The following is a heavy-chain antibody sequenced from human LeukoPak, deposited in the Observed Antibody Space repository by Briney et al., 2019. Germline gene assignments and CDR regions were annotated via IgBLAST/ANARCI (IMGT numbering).Heavy chain of an antibody. CDR1: GYTFTSHG. CDR2: ISAYNGNT. D-gene: IGHD1-26*01. Sequence: ASVKVSCKASGYTFTSHGISWVRQAPGQGLEWMGWISAYNGNTNYAQKLQGRVTMTTDTSTSTAYMELRSLRSDDTAVYYCATDRGLGAGPYYFDYWGQGTLVTVSS. J-gene: IGHJ4*02. V-gene: IGHV1-18*01. CDR3: ATDRGLGAGPYYFDY.